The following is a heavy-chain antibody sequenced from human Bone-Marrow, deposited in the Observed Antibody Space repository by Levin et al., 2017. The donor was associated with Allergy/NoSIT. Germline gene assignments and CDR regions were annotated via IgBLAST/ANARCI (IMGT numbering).Heavy chain of an antibody. CDR1: GDSISSSSYY. J-gene: IGHJ4*02. Sequence: SETLSLTCTVSGDSISSSSYYWGWIRQPPGKGLEWIGTMYYSGSTYYNPSLKSRVTISADTSKNQFSLKLSSVTAADTAVYYCARQKSYGYFDYWGQGTLVTVSS. CDR3: ARQKSYGYFDY. D-gene: IGHD5-18*01. CDR2: MYYSGST. V-gene: IGHV4-39*01.